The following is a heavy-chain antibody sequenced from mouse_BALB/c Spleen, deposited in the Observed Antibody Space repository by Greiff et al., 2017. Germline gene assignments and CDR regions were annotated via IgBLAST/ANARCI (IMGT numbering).Heavy chain of an antibody. CDR2: IRSKSNNYAT. CDR3: VRTDGSYFYAMDY. J-gene: IGHJ4*01. Sequence: EVQLVESGGGLVQPKGSLKLSCAASGFTFNTYAMNWVRQAPGKGLEWVARIRSKSNNYATYYADSVKDRFTISRDDSQSMLYLQMNNLKTEDTAMYYCVRTDGSYFYAMDYWGQGTSVTVSS. D-gene: IGHD2-3*01. CDR1: GFTFNTYA. V-gene: IGHV10-1*02.